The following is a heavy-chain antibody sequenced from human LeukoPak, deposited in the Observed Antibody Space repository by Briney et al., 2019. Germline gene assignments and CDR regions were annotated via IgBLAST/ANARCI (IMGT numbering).Heavy chain of an antibody. D-gene: IGHD2-2*01. CDR2: IYYSGST. CDR3: ARANLGYCSSTSCRHSGFLWATYFDY. Sequence: SQTLSLTCTVSGGSISSGDYYRSWIRQPPGKGLEWIGYIYYSGSTYYNPSLKSRVTISVDTSKNQFSLKLSSVTAADTAVYYCARANLGYCSSTSCRHSGFLWATYFDYWGQGTLVTVSS. V-gene: IGHV4-30-4*01. CDR1: GGSISSGDYY. J-gene: IGHJ4*02.